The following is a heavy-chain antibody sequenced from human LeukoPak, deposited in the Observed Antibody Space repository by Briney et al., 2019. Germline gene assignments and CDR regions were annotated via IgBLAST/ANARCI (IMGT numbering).Heavy chain of an antibody. Sequence: ASVKVSCKASGYIFTGYYLYWVRQAPGQGLEWMGWINPNSGGTNYAQKFQGRVTMTRDTSISTAYMELSRLRSDDTAVYYCAKAHGTYYYDSSGRNWFDPWGQGTLVTVSS. CDR3: AKAHGTYYYDSSGRNWFDP. CDR1: GYIFTGYY. CDR2: INPNSGGT. V-gene: IGHV1-2*02. J-gene: IGHJ5*02. D-gene: IGHD3-22*01.